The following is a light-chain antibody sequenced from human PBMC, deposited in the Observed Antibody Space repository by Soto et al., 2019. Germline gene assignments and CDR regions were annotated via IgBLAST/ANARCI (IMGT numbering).Light chain of an antibody. CDR1: SSDVGSYNR. V-gene: IGLV2-18*02. CDR2: EVC. J-gene: IGLJ1*01. Sequence: QSVLTQPPSASGSPGQSVTISCTGTSSDVGSYNRVSWYQQPPGTAPKLMIYEVCTRPSGVPDRFSGSKSGNTASLTISGLQAEDEADYYCNSYTSSSTYVFGTGTKLTVL. CDR3: NSYTSSSTYV.